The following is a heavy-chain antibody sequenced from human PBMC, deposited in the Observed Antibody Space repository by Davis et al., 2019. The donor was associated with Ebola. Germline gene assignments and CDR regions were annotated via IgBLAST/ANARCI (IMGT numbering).Heavy chain of an antibody. J-gene: IGHJ5*02. CDR3: AREALLGFDP. V-gene: IGHV1-69*13. CDR2: IIPIFGTA. Sequence: SVKVSCKASGGTFSSYAISWVRQAPGQGLEWMGGIIPIFGTANYAQKFQGRVTITADESTSTAHMELSSLRSEDTAVYYCAREALLGFDPWGQGTLVTVSS. D-gene: IGHD3-3*01. CDR1: GGTFSSYA.